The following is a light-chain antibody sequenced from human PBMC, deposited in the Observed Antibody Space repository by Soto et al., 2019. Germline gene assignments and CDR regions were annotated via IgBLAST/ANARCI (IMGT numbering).Light chain of an antibody. V-gene: IGLV1-44*01. CDR1: PSNIGDNP. J-gene: IGLJ1*01. CDR3: STWDDTLDAYV. Sequence: QSVLPQPPSASAPPGQRVTISCSGGPSNIGDNPVNWYQHLPGAAPTLLIYNNNQRPSGVPDRFSCSKSGASASLAISGLRSEDEADYYCSTWDDTLDAYVFGTGTKLTVL. CDR2: NNN.